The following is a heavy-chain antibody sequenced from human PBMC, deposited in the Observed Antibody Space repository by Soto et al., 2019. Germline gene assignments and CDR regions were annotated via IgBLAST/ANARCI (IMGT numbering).Heavy chain of an antibody. Sequence: SETLSLTCTVYGGSFSGYYWSWIRQPPGKGLEWIGDINHGGSTNYNPSLKSRVTISVDTSKNQFSLKLNSVTAADTAVYYCVRNFDYWGHGTLVTVSS. V-gene: IGHV4-34*01. CDR2: INHGGST. CDR1: GGSFSGYY. CDR3: VRNFDY. J-gene: IGHJ4*01.